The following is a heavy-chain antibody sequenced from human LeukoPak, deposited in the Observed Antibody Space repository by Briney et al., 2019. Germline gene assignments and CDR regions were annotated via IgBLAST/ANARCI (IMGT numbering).Heavy chain of an antibody. Sequence: GASVKVSCKTSGYTFTGYDINWVRQAAGQGFEWMGWMHPNSGDTGYAHNLQGRITITRDSSTATVFMELSSLRSEDTAMYYCARGRLNGNVDFWGQGTLVTDPS. V-gene: IGHV1-8*01. D-gene: IGHD1-20*01. J-gene: IGHJ4*02. CDR2: MHPNSGDT. CDR3: ARGRLNGNVDF. CDR1: GYTFTGYD.